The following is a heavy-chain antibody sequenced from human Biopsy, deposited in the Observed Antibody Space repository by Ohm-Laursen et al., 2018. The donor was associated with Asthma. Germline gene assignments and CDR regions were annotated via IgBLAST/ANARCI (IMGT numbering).Heavy chain of an antibody. V-gene: IGHV4-31*03. D-gene: IGHD2-8*01. Sequence: PSETLSLTCSVSGGSISSDDYYWSWVRQHPGKGLEWIGYINYSGSTFYSPSLESRVTVSVDTSKNQFSLKLSSVTAADTAVYYCARDLSGYCTSSACYGFDSWGQGTLVTVSS. CDR2: INYSGST. CDR3: ARDLSGYCTSSACYGFDS. J-gene: IGHJ5*01. CDR1: GGSISSDDYY.